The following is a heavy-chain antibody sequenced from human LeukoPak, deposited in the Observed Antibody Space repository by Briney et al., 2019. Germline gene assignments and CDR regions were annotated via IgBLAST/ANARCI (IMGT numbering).Heavy chain of an antibody. J-gene: IGHJ3*02. V-gene: IGHV3-74*01. CDR2: INSDGSST. D-gene: IGHD3-10*01. CDR3: AREWFPGAFDI. Sequence: GGSLRLSCAASGFTLSSYWMHWVRQAPGKGLVWVSRINSDGSSTSYADSVKGRFTISRDNAKNTLYLQMNSLRAEDTAVYYCAREWFPGAFDIWGQGTMVAVSS. CDR1: GFTLSSYW.